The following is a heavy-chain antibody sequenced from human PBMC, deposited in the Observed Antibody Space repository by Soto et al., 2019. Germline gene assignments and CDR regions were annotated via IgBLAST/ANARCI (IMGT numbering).Heavy chain of an antibody. J-gene: IGHJ4*02. V-gene: IGHV3-21*01. Sequence: EVQLVESGGGLVKPGGSLRLSCVASGFSFSGHTINWVRQAPGKGLEWVSSISSSSSYIYYADSVKGRFTVSRDNAEKSLYLQMNSLRAEDTAIHYCARCMGFDGSGYAFFDSWGQGTLVTVSS. CDR3: ARCMGFDGSGYAFFDS. D-gene: IGHD3-10*01. CDR2: ISSSSSYI. CDR1: GFSFSGHT.